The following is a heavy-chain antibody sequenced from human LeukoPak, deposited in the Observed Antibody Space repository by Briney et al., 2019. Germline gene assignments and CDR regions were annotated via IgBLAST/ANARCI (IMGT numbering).Heavy chain of an antibody. CDR2: INHSGST. CDR1: GXSFSGYY. CDR3: AKGYSSHYYGMDV. V-gene: IGHV4-34*01. Sequence: SETLSLTCAVYGXSFSGYYGSWIRQPPGKGLEWIGEINHSGSTNYNPSLKSRVTISVDTSKNQFSLKLSSVTAADTAVYYCAKGYSSHYYGMDVWGQGTTVTVSS. J-gene: IGHJ6*02. D-gene: IGHD6-19*01.